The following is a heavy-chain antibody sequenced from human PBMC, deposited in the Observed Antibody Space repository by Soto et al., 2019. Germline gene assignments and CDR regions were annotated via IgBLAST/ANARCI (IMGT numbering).Heavy chain of an antibody. CDR1: GFTFSDNY. CDR2: ISGSGSTI. J-gene: IGHJ4*02. D-gene: IGHD3-16*01. V-gene: IGHV3-11*01. CDR3: ARPHGSIWGNHDFYFDY. Sequence: QVQLVESGGGLVKPGGSLRLSCEASGFTFSDNYMSWIRQAPGKGLEWVSYISGSGSTIYYADSVKGRFTISRDNAKNSLYLQINRLRAEDTAVYYCARPHGSIWGNHDFYFDYWGQGTLVTVSS.